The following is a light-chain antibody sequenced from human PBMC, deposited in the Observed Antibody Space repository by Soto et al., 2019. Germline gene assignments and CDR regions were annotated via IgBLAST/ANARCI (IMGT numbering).Light chain of an antibody. CDR3: SSYTISSTVV. Sequence: QSALTQPASVSGSPGQSITVSCTGTSSDVGGYSLVSWYHQNPGNAPKLVIYEGTKRPSGVSHRLSGSKSGNTASLTISGLQAEDEGDYYCSSYTISSTVVFGGGTKLTVL. J-gene: IGLJ2*01. CDR1: SSDVGGYSL. CDR2: EGT. V-gene: IGLV2-14*02.